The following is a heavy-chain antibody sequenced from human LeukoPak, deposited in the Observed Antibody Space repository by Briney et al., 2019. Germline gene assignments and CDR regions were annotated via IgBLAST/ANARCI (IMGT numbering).Heavy chain of an antibody. D-gene: IGHD5-12*01. CDR3: ASPRRGDDFSRYFYYGMDV. J-gene: IGHJ6*02. CDR1: GDTFNTFA. Sequence: SVRVSCKASGDTFNTFAISWVRQAPGQGLEWMGGFIPNFGTANYAQKFQGRVTITADESTSTAYMELSSLRSDDTAVYYCASPRRGDDFSRYFYYGMDVWGQGTTDIVSS. CDR2: FIPNFGTA. V-gene: IGHV1-69*13.